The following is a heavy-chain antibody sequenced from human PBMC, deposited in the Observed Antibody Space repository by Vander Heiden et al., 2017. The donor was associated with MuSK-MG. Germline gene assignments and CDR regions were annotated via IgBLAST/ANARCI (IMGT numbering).Heavy chain of an antibody. Sequence: DVQLVESGGGLVQPGGSLTRSCSASGFTLSSYWMSWGRQTPEKGLEWVANVNYDGSEKYYVGSVKGRFTISRDNSKNSLYLQMNSLRVEDTALYYCARELVVGPAEYFHHWGQGTLVTVSS. D-gene: IGHD3-22*01. CDR3: ARELVVGPAEYFHH. J-gene: IGHJ1*01. CDR1: GFTLSSYW. V-gene: IGHV3-7*03. CDR2: VNYDGSEK.